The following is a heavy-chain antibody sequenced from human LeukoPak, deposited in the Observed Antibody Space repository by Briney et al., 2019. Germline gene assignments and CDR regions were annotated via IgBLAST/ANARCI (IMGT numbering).Heavy chain of an antibody. CDR1: GFTFDDYA. CDR2: ISWNSGSI. Sequence: GGSLRLSCAASGFTFDDYAMHWVRQAPGKGLEWVSGISWNSGSIGYADSVKGRFTIPRDNAKNSLYLQMNSLRAEDTALYYCAKARRPYNWNYFDYWGQGTLVTVSS. V-gene: IGHV3-9*01. J-gene: IGHJ4*02. CDR3: AKARRPYNWNYFDY. D-gene: IGHD1-20*01.